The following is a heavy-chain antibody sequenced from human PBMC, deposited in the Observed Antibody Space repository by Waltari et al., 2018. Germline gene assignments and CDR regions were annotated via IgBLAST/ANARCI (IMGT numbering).Heavy chain of an antibody. CDR2: IKHSGST. D-gene: IGHD2-2*01. J-gene: IGHJ6*03. Sequence: QVQLQQWGAGLLKPSETLSLTCAVYGGSFSGYYWSWIRQPPGKGLEWIGEIKHSGSTNYNPSLKSRVTISVDTSKNQFSLKLSSVTAADTAVYYCARHPPPAIYYMDVWGKGTTVTVSS. CDR1: GGSFSGYY. CDR3: ARHPPPAIYYMDV. V-gene: IGHV4-34*01.